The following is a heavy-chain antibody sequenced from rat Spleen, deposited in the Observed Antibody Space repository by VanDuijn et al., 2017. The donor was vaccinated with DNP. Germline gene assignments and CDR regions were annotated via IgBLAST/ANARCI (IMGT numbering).Heavy chain of an antibody. Sequence: EVQLVESGGGLVQPGRSMKLSCAASGFTFSNYYMAWVRQAPKKGLEWVAMISHSDGRTYYPDSVKGRFTISRDNAKSTLYLQMDSLRSEDTATYYCTTPVTIAAYYYAMDAWGQGTSVTVSS. J-gene: IGHJ4*01. D-gene: IGHD1-2*01. CDR1: GFTFSNYY. V-gene: IGHV5-27*01. CDR3: TTPVTIAAYYYAMDA. CDR2: ISHSDGRT.